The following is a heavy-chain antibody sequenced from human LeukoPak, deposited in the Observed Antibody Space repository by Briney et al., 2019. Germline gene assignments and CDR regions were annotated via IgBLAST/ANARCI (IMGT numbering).Heavy chain of an antibody. CDR3: ARQEGYSYGPIYY. CDR2: IYPGDSDT. J-gene: IGHJ4*02. D-gene: IGHD5-18*01. V-gene: IGHV5-51*01. Sequence: GESLKISCNGSGYSFTSYWIGWVRQLPGKGLEWIGIIYPGDSDTRCSPSFQGQVTISADKSISTAYLQWSSLTASDTAMYYCARQEGYSYGPIYYWGQGTLVTVSS. CDR1: GYSFTSYW.